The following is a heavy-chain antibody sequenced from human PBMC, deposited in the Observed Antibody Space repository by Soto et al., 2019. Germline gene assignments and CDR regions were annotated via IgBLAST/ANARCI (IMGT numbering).Heavy chain of an antibody. CDR1: GFTFSCYA. CDR2: ISGSGGST. Sequence: EVQLLESGGGLVQPGGSLRLSCAASGFTFSCYAMSWVRQAPGKGLEWVSAISGSGGSTYYADSVKGRFTISRDNSKNTLYLQMNSLRAEDTAVYYCARGIGYDFWNWFDPWGQGTLVTVSS. D-gene: IGHD3-3*01. J-gene: IGHJ5*02. V-gene: IGHV3-23*01. CDR3: ARGIGYDFWNWFDP.